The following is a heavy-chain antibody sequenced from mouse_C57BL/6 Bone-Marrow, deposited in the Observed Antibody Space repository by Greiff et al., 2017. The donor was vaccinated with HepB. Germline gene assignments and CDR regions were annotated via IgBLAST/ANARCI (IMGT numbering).Heavy chain of an antibody. CDR2: ISYSGST. V-gene: IGHV3-1*01. D-gene: IGHD2-4*01. Sequence: DVKLQESGPGMVKPSQSLSLTCTVTGYSITSGYDWHWIRHFPGNKLEWMGYISYSGSTNYNPSLKSRISITHDTSKNHFFLKLNSVTTEDTATYYCARGLRQGFAYWGQGTLVTVSA. CDR1: GYSITSGYD. J-gene: IGHJ3*01. CDR3: ARGLRQGFAY.